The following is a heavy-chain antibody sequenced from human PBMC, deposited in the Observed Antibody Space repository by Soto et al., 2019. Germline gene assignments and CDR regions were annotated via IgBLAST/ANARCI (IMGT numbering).Heavy chain of an antibody. D-gene: IGHD1-26*01. V-gene: IGHV3-53*01. CDR2: IYGGGST. J-gene: IGHJ4*02. CDR1: GFTVSTNY. CDR3: ARDRGGTYPHFDY. Sequence: GGSLRLSCAASGFTVSTNYMSWVRQAPGKGLEWVSVIYGGGSTYYADSVKGRFTVSRDNSKNTVYLQLNSLRAEDTAVYYCARDRGGTYPHFDYWGQGTLVTVS.